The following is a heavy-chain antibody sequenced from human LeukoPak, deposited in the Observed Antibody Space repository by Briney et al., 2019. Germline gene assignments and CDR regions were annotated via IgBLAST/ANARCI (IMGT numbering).Heavy chain of an antibody. CDR3: TRRRPGGSYRDY. V-gene: IGHV3-7*05. CDR2: IDQDGSGR. CDR1: GFTFSTYY. J-gene: IGHJ4*02. D-gene: IGHD1-26*01. Sequence: PGGSLRLSCAASGFTFSTYYMFWVRQAPGKGLEWVASIDQDGSGRDYVDSVKGRFTISRDNAKNSLYLQMNSLRAEDTAVYYCTRRRPGGSYRDYWGQGTLVTVSS.